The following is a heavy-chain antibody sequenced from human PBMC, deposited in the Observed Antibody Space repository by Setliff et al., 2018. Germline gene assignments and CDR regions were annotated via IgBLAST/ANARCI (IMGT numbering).Heavy chain of an antibody. V-gene: IGHV7-4-1*02. CDR2: INTNTRNP. J-gene: IGHJ3*02. D-gene: IGHD3-3*01. Sequence: ASVKVSCKASGYTFTSYAMNWVRQAPGQGLEWMGWINTNTRNPTYAQGFTGRFVFSLDTSVSTAYLQISSLKAEDTAVYYCARGDFWVVGGAFDIWGQGTMVTVSS. CDR1: GYTFTSYA. CDR3: ARGDFWVVGGAFDI.